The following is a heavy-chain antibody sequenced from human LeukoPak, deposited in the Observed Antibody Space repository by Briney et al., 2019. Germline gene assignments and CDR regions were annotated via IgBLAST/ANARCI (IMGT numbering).Heavy chain of an antibody. J-gene: IGHJ4*02. CDR3: HGWQQLAHFDY. CDR2: IYYSGST. V-gene: IGHV4-61*01. D-gene: IGHD6-13*01. Sequence: SETLSLTCTVSGGSVSSGSYYWSWIRQPPGKGLEWIGYIYYSGSTNYNPSLKSRVTISVDTSKNQFSLKLSSVTAADTAMYYCHGWQQLAHFDYWGQGTLVTVSS. CDR1: GGSVSSGSYY.